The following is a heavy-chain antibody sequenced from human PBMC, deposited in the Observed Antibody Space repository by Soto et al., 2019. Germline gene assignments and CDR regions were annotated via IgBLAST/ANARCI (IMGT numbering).Heavy chain of an antibody. D-gene: IGHD3-9*01. Sequence: QVQLVQSGAEVKKPGSSVKVSCKASGGRFTNYTISWVRQAPGQGLEWMGGIIPMFGTTNHAQKFQGRVTINANKSTTTAHMELSSLRSEDTAVYYCAIGIGLRSFDWPFEYWGQGTLVTVSS. V-gene: IGHV1-69*06. CDR2: IIPMFGTT. CDR3: AIGIGLRSFDWPFEY. J-gene: IGHJ4*02. CDR1: GGRFTNYT.